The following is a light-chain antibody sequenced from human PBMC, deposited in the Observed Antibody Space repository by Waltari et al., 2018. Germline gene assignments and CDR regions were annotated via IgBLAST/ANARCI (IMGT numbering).Light chain of an antibody. Sequence: EVVLTQSPATLSLSPGERVTLSCRASQSITKYLAWFQQRPGQAPRLLIYDIYNRVTGNPARFSGSVSGTDFTLTISSLEPEDAAVYYCQHHNNWPYSFGQGTKLEIK. J-gene: IGKJ2*03. V-gene: IGKV3-11*01. CDR1: QSITKY. CDR3: QHHNNWPYS. CDR2: DIY.